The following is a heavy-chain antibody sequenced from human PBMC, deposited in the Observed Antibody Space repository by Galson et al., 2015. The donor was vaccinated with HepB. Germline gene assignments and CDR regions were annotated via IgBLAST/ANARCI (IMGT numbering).Heavy chain of an antibody. Sequence: SLRLSCAASGFSFNNFPMHWVRQAPGKGLEWVAVISYTGSYIAYADFVRGRFAISRDNSKNALYLQMNSLRADDTALYYCVRPRGAGAGDYQNWYFDLWGRGTLVTVSS. CDR1: GFSFNNFP. CDR3: VRPRGAGAGDYQNWYFDL. CDR2: ISYTGSYI. V-gene: IGHV3-30*09. D-gene: IGHD4-17*01. J-gene: IGHJ2*01.